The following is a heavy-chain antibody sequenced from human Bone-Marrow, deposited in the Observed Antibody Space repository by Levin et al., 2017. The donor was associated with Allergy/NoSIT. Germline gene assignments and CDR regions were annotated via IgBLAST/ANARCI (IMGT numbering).Heavy chain of an antibody. D-gene: IGHD2-21*02. J-gene: IGHJ5*02. CDR3: ARVEVSYCDGDCFTNWFDP. CDR2: IYYIGST. CDR1: GGSISSGDYY. Sequence: SQTLSLTCTVSGGSISSGDYYWTWIRQPPGQGLEWIGYIYYIGSTYYNPSLKSRVSMSVDTSKNQFSLKLTSVTAADTAVYYCARVEVSYCDGDCFTNWFDPWGQGTLVTVSS. V-gene: IGHV4-30-4*01.